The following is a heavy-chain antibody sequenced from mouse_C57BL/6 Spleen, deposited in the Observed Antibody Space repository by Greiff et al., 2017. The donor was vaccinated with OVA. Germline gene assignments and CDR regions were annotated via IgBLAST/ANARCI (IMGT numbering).Heavy chain of an antibody. CDR3: ANDPWFAY. CDR1: GFTFSDYG. J-gene: IGHJ3*01. V-gene: IGHV5-17*01. CDR2: ISSGSSST. Sequence: VQLKESGGGLVKPGGSLKLSCAASGFTFSDYGMHWVRQAPEKGLEWVAYISSGSSSTYYADTVKGRFTISRDNAKNTLFLQMTSLKSEDTAMYYCANDPWFAYWGQGTLVTVSA.